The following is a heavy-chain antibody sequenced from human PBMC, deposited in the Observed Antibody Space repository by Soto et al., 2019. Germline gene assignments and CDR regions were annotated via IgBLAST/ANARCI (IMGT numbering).Heavy chain of an antibody. Sequence: LRLSCAASGFTFGSYWMSWVRQAPGKGLEWVANIKQDGSEKYYVDSVKGRFTLSRDNAKNSLQLQMNSLRAEDTAIYFCARVAYFNGWIFDYWGQGTLVTVSS. V-gene: IGHV3-7*01. D-gene: IGHD6-19*01. CDR1: GFTFGSYW. CDR2: IKQDGSEK. CDR3: ARVAYFNGWIFDY. J-gene: IGHJ4*01.